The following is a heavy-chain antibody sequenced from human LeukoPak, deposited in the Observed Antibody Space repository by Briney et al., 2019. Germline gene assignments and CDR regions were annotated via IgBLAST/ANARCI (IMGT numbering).Heavy chain of an antibody. CDR2: ISDSSGDV. J-gene: IGHJ4*02. CDR1: GFTFSDSY. CDR3: SRDPRHSDY. V-gene: IGHV3-11*01. Sequence: GGSLRLSCAASGFTFSDSYMTWIRQAPGKGLELLSYISDSSGDVNYIDSVRGRFTISRDNAKNSLYLHMNSLTVEDTAVYYCSRDPRHSDYWGQGTLVTVSS.